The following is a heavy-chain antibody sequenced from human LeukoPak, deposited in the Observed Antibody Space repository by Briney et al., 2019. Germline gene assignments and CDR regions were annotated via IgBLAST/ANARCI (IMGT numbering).Heavy chain of an antibody. CDR2: IIPILGIA. CDR3: ARDGGYSYGLD. V-gene: IGHV1-69*04. J-gene: IGHJ4*02. CDR1: GGTFSSYA. D-gene: IGHD5-18*01. Sequence: GASLKVSCKASGGTFSSYAISWVRQAPGQGLEWMGRIIPILGIANYAQKFQGRVTITADKSTSTAYMELSSLRSEDTAVYYCARDGGYSYGLDWGQGTLVTVSS.